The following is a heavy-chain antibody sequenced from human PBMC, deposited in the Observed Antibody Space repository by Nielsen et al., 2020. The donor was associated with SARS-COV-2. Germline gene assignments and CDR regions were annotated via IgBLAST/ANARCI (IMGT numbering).Heavy chain of an antibody. D-gene: IGHD3-22*01. Sequence: VRQAPGKGLEWVSGINWNGGSTGYADSVKGRFTISRDNDKNSLYLQMNSLRAEDTAVYYCAKDHRYYYDSSGYIYYYYYGMDVWGQGTTVTVSS. J-gene: IGHJ6*02. V-gene: IGHV3-20*03. CDR2: INWNGGST. CDR3: AKDHRYYYDSSGYIYYYYYGMDV.